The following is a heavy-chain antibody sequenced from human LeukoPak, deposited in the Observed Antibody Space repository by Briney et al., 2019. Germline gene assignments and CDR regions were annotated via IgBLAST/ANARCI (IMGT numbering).Heavy chain of an antibody. CDR2: IRSKAYGGTT. V-gene: IGHV3-49*03. D-gene: IGHD2-21*02. J-gene: IGHJ4*02. Sequence: GGSLRLSCTVSGFTFGDYGMSWFRQAPGKGLEWVGFIRSKAYGGTTERAASVKGRFTISRDDSKSIAYLQMNSLKTEDTAVYYCTRSRRVYCGGDCYSFDYWGQGTLVTVSS. CDR1: GFTFGDYG. CDR3: TRSRRVYCGGDCYSFDY.